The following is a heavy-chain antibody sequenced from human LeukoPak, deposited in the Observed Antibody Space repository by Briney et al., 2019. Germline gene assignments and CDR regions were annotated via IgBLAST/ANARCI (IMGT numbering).Heavy chain of an antibody. Sequence: GGSLRLSCAASGFTFSSYGMHWVRQAPGKGLEWVAVISYDGSNKYYADSVKGRFTISRDNSKNTLYLQMNSLRAEDTAAYYCAKGSYYYDSSGYLDYWGQGTLVTVSS. D-gene: IGHD3-22*01. V-gene: IGHV3-30*18. CDR2: ISYDGSNK. J-gene: IGHJ4*02. CDR1: GFTFSSYG. CDR3: AKGSYYYDSSGYLDY.